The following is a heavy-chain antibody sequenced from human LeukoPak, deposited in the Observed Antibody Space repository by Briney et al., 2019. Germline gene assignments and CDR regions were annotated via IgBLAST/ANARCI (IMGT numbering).Heavy chain of an antibody. CDR3: ARDEAVRWYFDY. CDR1: GGSISSGGYY. V-gene: IGHV4-30-2*01. CDR2: IYHSGST. J-gene: IGHJ4*02. Sequence: PSQTLSLTCTVSGGSISSGGYYWSWIRQPPGKGLEWIGYIYHSGSTYYNPSLKSRVTISVDRSKNQFSLKLSSVTAADTAVYYCARDEAVRWYFDYWGQGTLVTVSS. D-gene: IGHD6-19*01.